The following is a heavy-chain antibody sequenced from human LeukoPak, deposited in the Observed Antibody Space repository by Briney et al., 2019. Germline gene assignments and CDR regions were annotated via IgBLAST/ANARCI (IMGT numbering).Heavy chain of an antibody. CDR2: INPNSGGT. CDR3: ARRGYYGSGSYWEYNWFDP. J-gene: IGHJ5*02. CDR1: GYTFTGYY. V-gene: IGHV1-2*02. Sequence: ASVKVSCKASGYTFTGYYMHWVRQAPGQGLEWMGWINPNSGGTNYAQKFQGRVTMTRDTSISTAYMELSRLRSDDTAVYYCARRGYYGSGSYWEYNWFDPWGQGTLVTVSS. D-gene: IGHD3-10*01.